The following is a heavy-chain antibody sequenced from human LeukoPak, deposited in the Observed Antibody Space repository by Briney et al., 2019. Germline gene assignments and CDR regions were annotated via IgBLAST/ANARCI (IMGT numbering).Heavy chain of an antibody. D-gene: IGHD2-2*01. CDR1: GFTFSSYA. CDR3: ASSPTHPEFCSSTSCSYWYFDL. CDR2: ISGSGRST. Sequence: PGGSLRLSCAASGFTFSSYAMSWVRQAPGKGLEWVSGISGSGRSTYYADSVKGRFSILRDNSKNTLYLQMNSLRAEDTAVYYCASSPTHPEFCSSTSCSYWYFDLWGRGTLVTVSS. J-gene: IGHJ2*01. V-gene: IGHV3-23*01.